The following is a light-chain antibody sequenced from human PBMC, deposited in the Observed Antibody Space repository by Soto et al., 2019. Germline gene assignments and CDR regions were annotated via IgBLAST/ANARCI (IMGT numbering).Light chain of an antibody. V-gene: IGLV2-14*01. Sequence: QSVLTQPASVSGSPGQSITISCTGTSGDVDAFDYVSWYQQHPGKAPNLMIFEVSDRPSGVSDRFSGSKSGSTASLTISGLQAEDEADYFCTSFTSSSTQVFGTGTKVTVL. J-gene: IGLJ1*01. CDR1: SGDVDAFDY. CDR3: TSFTSSSTQV. CDR2: EVS.